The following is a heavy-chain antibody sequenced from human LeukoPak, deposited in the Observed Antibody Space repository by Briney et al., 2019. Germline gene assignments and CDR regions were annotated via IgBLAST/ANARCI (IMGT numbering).Heavy chain of an antibody. V-gene: IGHV3-11*01. D-gene: IGHD3-10*01. CDR1: GFTFSDYY. J-gene: IGHJ3*02. Sequence: PGGSLRLSCAASGFTFSDYYMSWIRQAPGKGLEWVSYISSSGSTIYYADSVKGRFTISRDNAKNSLYLQMNSLRAEDTAVYYCARDPLTHQLMVRGVIEHHTNAFDIWGQGTMVTVSS. CDR2: ISSSGSTI. CDR3: ARDPLTHQLMVRGVIEHHTNAFDI.